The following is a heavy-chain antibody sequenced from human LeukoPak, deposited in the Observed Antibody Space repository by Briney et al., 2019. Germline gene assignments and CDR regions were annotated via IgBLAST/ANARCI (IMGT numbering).Heavy chain of an antibody. V-gene: IGHV3-23*01. D-gene: IGHD3-22*01. CDR2: ISPSGDRT. CDR1: GFTFGSYS. Sequence: PAESLTLSCAASGFTFGSYSMSWVRQPPGKGLEWVSFISPSGDRTSNADSVEGRFTISIDNPRNTLYLQMNSLRDEDTAVYYCAIMHGYYDGSGYWVQWGQGTLVTVSS. J-gene: IGHJ4*02. CDR3: AIMHGYYDGSGYWVQ.